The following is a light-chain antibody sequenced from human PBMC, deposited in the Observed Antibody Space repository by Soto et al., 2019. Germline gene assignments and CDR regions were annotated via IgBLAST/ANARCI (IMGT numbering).Light chain of an antibody. Sequence: EIVLTQSPATLSLSPGERATLSCRASQSIGLAIAWYQHKPGQAPRLLIFDASQRATGIPARFRGSGSGTDFTLSISSLEPEDFAVYYCQERTGWPPWTFGQGTKVDIK. CDR1: QSIGLA. CDR2: DAS. V-gene: IGKV3-11*01. CDR3: QERTGWPPWT. J-gene: IGKJ1*01.